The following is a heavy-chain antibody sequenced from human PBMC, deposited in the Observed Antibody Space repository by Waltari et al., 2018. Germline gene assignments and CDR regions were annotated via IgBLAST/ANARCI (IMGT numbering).Heavy chain of an antibody. V-gene: IGHV4-61*02. CDR2: IYTRGST. Sequence: QVQLQESGPGLVKPSQTLSLTCTVSGGAISSANYYWSWIRQPAGKGLEWIGRIYTRGSTNYNPSLKSRVTISVDTSKNQFSLKLSSVTAADTAVYYCASSIGYDFWSGYFDSSYYYGMDVWGQGTTVTVSS. J-gene: IGHJ6*02. D-gene: IGHD3-3*01. CDR1: GGAISSANYY. CDR3: ASSIGYDFWSGYFDSSYYYGMDV.